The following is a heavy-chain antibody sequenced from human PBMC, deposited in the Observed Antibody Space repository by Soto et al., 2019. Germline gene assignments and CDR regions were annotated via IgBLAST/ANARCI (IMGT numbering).Heavy chain of an antibody. D-gene: IGHD7-27*01. J-gene: IGHJ6*02. Sequence: GGFLRLSCSASGFTFPRFGMHWVRQAPGKGLEWVALITYEGSQIYYADAVKGRFTISRDNGDNTLSLQMDNLRTEDTATYFCAKGRGEMNWANYYGLDVWGQGTAVTVSS. V-gene: IGHV3-30*18. CDR1: GFTFPRFG. CDR2: ITYEGSQI. CDR3: AKGRGEMNWANYYGLDV.